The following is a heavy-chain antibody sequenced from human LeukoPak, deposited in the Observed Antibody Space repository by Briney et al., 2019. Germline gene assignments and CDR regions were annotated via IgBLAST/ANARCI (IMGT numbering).Heavy chain of an antibody. CDR2: INPSGGST. D-gene: IGHD6-19*01. Sequence: ASVKVSCEASGYTFTSYYMHWVRQAPGQGLEWMGIINPSGGSTSYAQKFQGRVTMTRDTSTSTVYIELSSLRSEDTAVYYCASISLGGGWYYFDYWGQGTLVTVSS. J-gene: IGHJ4*02. CDR1: GYTFTSYY. CDR3: ASISLGGGWYYFDY. V-gene: IGHV1-46*01.